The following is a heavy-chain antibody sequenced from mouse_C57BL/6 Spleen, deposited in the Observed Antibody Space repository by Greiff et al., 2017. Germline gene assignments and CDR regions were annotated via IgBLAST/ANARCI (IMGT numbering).Heavy chain of an antibody. V-gene: IGHV1-18*01. Sequence: EVQLQQSGPELVKPGASVKIPCKASGYTFTDYNMDWVKQSHGKSLEWIGDINPNNGGTIYNQKFKGKATLTVDKSSSTAYMELRSLTSEDTAVYDCARGEAAQANYAMDYWGQGTSVTVSS. D-gene: IGHD3-2*02. CDR2: INPNNGGT. CDR1: GYTFTDYN. CDR3: ARGEAAQANYAMDY. J-gene: IGHJ4*01.